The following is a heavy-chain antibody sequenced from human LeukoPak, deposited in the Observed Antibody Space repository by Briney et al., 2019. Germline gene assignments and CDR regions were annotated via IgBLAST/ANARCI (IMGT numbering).Heavy chain of an antibody. Sequence: GASVKVSCKASGGTFSSCAISWVRQAPGQGLEWMGGIIPIFGTANYAQKFQGRVTITTDESTSTAYMGLSSLRSEDTAVYYCATGALQYYYYMDVWGKGTTVTVSS. J-gene: IGHJ6*03. CDR1: GGTFSSCA. CDR3: ATGALQYYYYMDV. CDR2: IIPIFGTA. V-gene: IGHV1-69*05. D-gene: IGHD1-26*01.